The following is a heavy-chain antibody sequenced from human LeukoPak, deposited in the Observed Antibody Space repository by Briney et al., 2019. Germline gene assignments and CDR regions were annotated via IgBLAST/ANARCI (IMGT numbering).Heavy chain of an antibody. CDR3: AKDDTVVPYYYYGMDV. Sequence: GGSLRLSCAASGFTVSGNYMSWVRQALEKGLEWVSLIYSGDGTYYAESVKGRFSISRDNSKNTLYLQMNSLRGEDMAVYYCAKDDTVVPYYYYGMDVWGQGTTVTVSS. J-gene: IGHJ6*02. D-gene: IGHD4-23*01. CDR2: IYSGDGT. V-gene: IGHV3-66*01. CDR1: GFTVSGNY.